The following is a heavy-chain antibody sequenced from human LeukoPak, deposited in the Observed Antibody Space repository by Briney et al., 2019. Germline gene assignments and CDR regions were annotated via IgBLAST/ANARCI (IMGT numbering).Heavy chain of an antibody. Sequence: GASVKVSCKASGYTFTNYDFSWVRQAPGQALEWLGWISAYNGNRYSVQNPQGRVTMTTPTSTSTAYMELRSLRPDDTAVDYCAGGDSSGYYYPNFDYWGQGTLVTVSS. CDR3: AGGDSSGYYYPNFDY. CDR1: GYTFTNYD. J-gene: IGHJ4*02. CDR2: ISAYNGNR. V-gene: IGHV1-18*04. D-gene: IGHD3-22*01.